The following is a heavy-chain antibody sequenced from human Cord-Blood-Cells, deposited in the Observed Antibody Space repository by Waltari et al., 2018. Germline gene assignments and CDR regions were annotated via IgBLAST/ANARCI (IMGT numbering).Heavy chain of an antibody. CDR3: ARDGSNWDSDAFDI. Sequence: EVQLVESVGGLVQPGGSLRLSCAASGFTVSSNYMGWGRRAPGKGLEWVSVIYSGGSTYYADSVKGRFTISRHNSKNTLYLQMNSLRAEDTAVYYCARDGSNWDSDAFDIWGQGTMVTVSS. CDR2: IYSGGST. D-gene: IGHD1-7*01. V-gene: IGHV3-53*04. CDR1: GFTVSSNY. J-gene: IGHJ3*02.